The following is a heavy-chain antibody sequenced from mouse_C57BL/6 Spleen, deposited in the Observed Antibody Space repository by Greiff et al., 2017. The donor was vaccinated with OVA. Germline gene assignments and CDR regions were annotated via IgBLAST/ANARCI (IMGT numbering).Heavy chain of an antibody. V-gene: IGHV1-61*01. J-gene: IGHJ4*01. CDR1: GYTFTSYW. D-gene: IGHD1-1*01. CDR2: IYPSDSET. CDR3: ARYYYGSSLYAMDY. Sequence: QVQLKQPGAELVRPGSSVKLSCKASGYTFTSYWMDWVKQRPGQGLEWIGNIYPSDSETHYNQKFKDKATLTVDKSSSTAYMQRSSLTSEDSAVYYCARYYYGSSLYAMDYWGQGTSVTVSS.